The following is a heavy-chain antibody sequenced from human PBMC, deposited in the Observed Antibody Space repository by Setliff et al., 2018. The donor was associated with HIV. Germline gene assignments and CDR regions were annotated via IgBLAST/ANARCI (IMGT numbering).Heavy chain of an antibody. D-gene: IGHD3-9*01. V-gene: IGHV4-4*02. CDR2: VYHSGST. CDR1: GGSITSYW. CDR3: ARAPDWVAFDI. Sequence: PSETLSLTCTVSGGSITSYWWSWVRQPPGKGLGWIGEVYHSGSTNYNPSLESRVTISVDKSKNQFSLKLTSVTAADTAVYYCARAPDWVAFDIWGQGAMVTVSS. J-gene: IGHJ3*02.